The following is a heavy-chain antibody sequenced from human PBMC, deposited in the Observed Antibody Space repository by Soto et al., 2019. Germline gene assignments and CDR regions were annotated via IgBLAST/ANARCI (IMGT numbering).Heavy chain of an antibody. D-gene: IGHD3-22*01. J-gene: IGHJ3*02. CDR2: ISSSSSYI. Sequence: GGSLRLSCAASGFTFSSYSMNWVRQAPGKGLEWVSSISSSSSYIYYADSVKGRFTISRDNAKNSLYLQMNSLRAEDTAVYYCARDFDAMIVVGAGDAFDIWGQGTMVTVSS. CDR1: GFTFSSYS. V-gene: IGHV3-21*01. CDR3: ARDFDAMIVVGAGDAFDI.